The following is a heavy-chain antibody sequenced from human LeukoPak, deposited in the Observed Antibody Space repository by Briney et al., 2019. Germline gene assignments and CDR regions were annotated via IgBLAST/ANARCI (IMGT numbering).Heavy chain of an antibody. CDR3: ARGNINYYYFDY. D-gene: IGHD1/OR15-1a*01. CDR2: INPSGGST. V-gene: IGHV1-46*01. Sequence: ASVTVSCKASGYTFTSYYMHWVRQAPGQGLEWMGIINPSGGSTSYAQKFQGRVTVTRDMSTSTVYMELSSLRSEDTAVYYCARGNINYYYFDYWGQGTLVTVSS. J-gene: IGHJ4*02. CDR1: GYTFTSYY.